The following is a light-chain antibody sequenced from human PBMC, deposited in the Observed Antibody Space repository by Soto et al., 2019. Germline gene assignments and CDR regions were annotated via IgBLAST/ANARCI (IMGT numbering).Light chain of an antibody. CDR1: QSVNSSF. CDR3: LQYESSPLP. V-gene: IGKV3-20*01. J-gene: IGKJ4*02. CDR2: GAS. Sequence: EIVLTQSPGTLSLSPGGRATLSCRASQSVNSSFLAWYQQKPGQAPRLLIYGASSRATGIPDRFSGSGSETDFTLTISRLEPEDFAVYYCLQYESSPLPFGGGTSVEIK.